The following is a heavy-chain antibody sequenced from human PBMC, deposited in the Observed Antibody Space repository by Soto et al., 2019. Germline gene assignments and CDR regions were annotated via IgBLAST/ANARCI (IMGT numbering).Heavy chain of an antibody. Sequence: GGSLRLSCTASGFTLNNFGVHWVRQAPGKGLEWVAVIWSDGSNKKYADSVKGRFTISRDNSMNTVDLQINSLRAEDTAVYYCARNDGYCLSTTCYHYGLDVWGLGTTVTVSS. J-gene: IGHJ6*02. CDR3: ARNDGYCLSTTCYHYGLDV. CDR2: IWSDGSNK. CDR1: GFTLNNFG. D-gene: IGHD2-2*01. V-gene: IGHV3-33*01.